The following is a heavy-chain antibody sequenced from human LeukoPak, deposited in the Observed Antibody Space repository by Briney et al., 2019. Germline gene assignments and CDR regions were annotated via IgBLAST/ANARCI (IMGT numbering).Heavy chain of an antibody. J-gene: IGHJ3*02. CDR3: ARGEMPTVGAWASDI. V-gene: IGHV4-4*09. Sequence: SETLSLTCSVSGGSLSSSYWTWFRLPPGKRLEWIGYINTRGSTSFNPSLESRVTMSVDTANNKFSLKLSSVTAADTAMYSCARGEMPTVGAWASDIWGQGKMVTVSS. CDR2: INTRGST. D-gene: IGHD5-24*01. CDR1: GGSLSSSY.